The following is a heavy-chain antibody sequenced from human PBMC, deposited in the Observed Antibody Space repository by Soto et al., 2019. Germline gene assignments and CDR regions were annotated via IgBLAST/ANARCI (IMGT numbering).Heavy chain of an antibody. CDR2: LSPNGETT. Sequence: EEHLLESGGGLVQPGGSLRLSCAASGFTFSAYAMTWVRQAPGGGLEWVSSLSPNGETTYYADSVTGRFTASRDNSRDSLYLQVDSLRAEDTAIYFCAKSGGFSGSYHFIYWGQGTLVTVSS. V-gene: IGHV3-23*01. CDR1: GFTFSAYA. D-gene: IGHD1-26*01. J-gene: IGHJ4*02. CDR3: AKSGGFSGSYHFIY.